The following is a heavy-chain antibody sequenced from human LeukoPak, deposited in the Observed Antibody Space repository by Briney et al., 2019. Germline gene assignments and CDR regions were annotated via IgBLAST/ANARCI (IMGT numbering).Heavy chain of an antibody. Sequence: GRSLRLSCAASGFTFSGYGMHWVRQAPGKGLEWVAVISYDGSNKYYADSVKGRFTISRDNSKNTLYLQMNSLRAEDTAVYYCAKSDGVDYDSSGYPDYRGQGTLVTVSS. V-gene: IGHV3-30*18. J-gene: IGHJ4*02. CDR2: ISYDGSNK. CDR1: GFTFSGYG. CDR3: AKSDGVDYDSSGYPDY. D-gene: IGHD3-22*01.